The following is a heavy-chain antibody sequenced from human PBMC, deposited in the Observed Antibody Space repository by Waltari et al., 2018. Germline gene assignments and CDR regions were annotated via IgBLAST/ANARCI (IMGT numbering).Heavy chain of an antibody. CDR2: IYYSGST. CDR3: ARHAPQKRYGYSPFDY. Sequence: QVQLQESGPGLVKPSETLSLTCTVSGGSISSYYWSWIRQPPGKGLEWLGYIYYSGSTNCDPSPRSRVTISVDTSKNQCSLKLSSVTAADTAVYYCARHAPQKRYGYSPFDYWGQGTLVTVSS. CDR1: GGSISSYY. V-gene: IGHV4-59*08. J-gene: IGHJ4*02. D-gene: IGHD5-18*01.